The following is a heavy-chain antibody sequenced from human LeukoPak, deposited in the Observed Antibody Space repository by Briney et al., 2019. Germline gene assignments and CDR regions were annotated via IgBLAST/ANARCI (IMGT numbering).Heavy chain of an antibody. Sequence: NPSGTLSLTCAVSGGSISSSNWWSWVRQPPGKGLEWIGEIYHSGSTNYNPSLKSRVTISVDKSKNQFSLKLSSVTAADTAVYYCGREGGGLYDILTGYPEEGRMLDYWGQGTLVTVSS. CDR1: GGSISSSNW. V-gene: IGHV4-4*02. J-gene: IGHJ4*02. CDR2: IYHSGST. D-gene: IGHD3-9*01. CDR3: GREGGGLYDILTGYPEEGRMLDY.